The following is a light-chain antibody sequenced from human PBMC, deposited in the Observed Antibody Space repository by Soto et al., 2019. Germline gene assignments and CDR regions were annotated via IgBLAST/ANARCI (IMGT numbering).Light chain of an antibody. CDR2: DAS. CDR3: QQRSDWPPRLT. V-gene: IGKV3-11*01. Sequence: EIVLTQSPATLSLSPGERATLSCRASQTINNYLAWYQQKPGQAPRLLLYDASYRAIVIPARFSGSGSGTDFTLTISSLEPEDFAVCYCQQRSDWPPRLTFGGGTKVEIK. CDR1: QTINNY. J-gene: IGKJ4*01.